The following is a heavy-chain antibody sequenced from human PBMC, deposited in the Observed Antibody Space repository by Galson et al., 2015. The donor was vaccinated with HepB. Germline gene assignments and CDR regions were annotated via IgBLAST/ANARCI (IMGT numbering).Heavy chain of an antibody. D-gene: IGHD2-2*02. V-gene: IGHV4-4*07. CDR1: GGSISSYY. J-gene: IGHJ5*02. CDR3: ARGVVVPAAIKGGWFDP. CDR2: IYTSGST. Sequence: LTCTVSGGSISSYYWSWIRQPAGKGLEWIGRIYTSGSTNYNPSLKSRVTMSVDTSKNQFSLKLSSVTAADTAVYYCARGVVVPAAIKGGWFDPWGQGTLVTVSS.